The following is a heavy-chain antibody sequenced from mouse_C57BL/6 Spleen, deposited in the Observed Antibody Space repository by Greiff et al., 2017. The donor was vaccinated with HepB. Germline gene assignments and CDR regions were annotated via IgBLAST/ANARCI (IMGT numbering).Heavy chain of an antibody. CDR2: IYPGDGDT. CDR1: GYAFSSSW. Sequence: VQLQQSGPELVKPGASVKISCKASGYAFSSSWMNWVKQRPGKGLEGIGRIYPGDGDTNYNGKFKGKATLTADKSSSTAYMQLSSLTSEDSAVYFCARGVRFYAMDYWGQGTSVTVSS. V-gene: IGHV1-82*01. J-gene: IGHJ4*01. D-gene: IGHD2-1*01. CDR3: ARGVRFYAMDY.